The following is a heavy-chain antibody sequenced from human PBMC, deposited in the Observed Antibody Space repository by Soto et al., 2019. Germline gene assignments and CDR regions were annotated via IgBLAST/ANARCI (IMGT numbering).Heavy chain of an antibody. Sequence: ESGGGVVQPGRSLRLSCAASGFTFSSYGMHWVRQAPGKGLEWVAVIWYDGSNKYYADSVKGRFTISRDRKNTLYLQMNSLRAEDTAVYYCARGDEGSGWYGVSYWGQGTLVTVSS. D-gene: IGHD6-19*01. CDR1: GFTFSSYG. V-gene: IGHV3-33*01. CDR3: ARGDEGSGWYGVSY. CDR2: IWYDGSNK. J-gene: IGHJ4*02.